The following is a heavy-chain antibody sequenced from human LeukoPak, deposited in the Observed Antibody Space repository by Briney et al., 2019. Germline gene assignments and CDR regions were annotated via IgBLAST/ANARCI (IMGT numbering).Heavy chain of an antibody. CDR2: ISGSGAKT. Sequence: PGGSLRLSCAASGFTFSTYAMNWVRQAPGKGLEWVSAISGSGAKTYYADSVKGRFTISRDNSKNILYLQMNSLRADDTAVYYCAKVSESNYDILTGYYTPYYFDYWGQGTLVTVSS. D-gene: IGHD3-9*01. V-gene: IGHV3-23*01. CDR1: GFTFSTYA. CDR3: AKVSESNYDILTGYYTPYYFDY. J-gene: IGHJ4*02.